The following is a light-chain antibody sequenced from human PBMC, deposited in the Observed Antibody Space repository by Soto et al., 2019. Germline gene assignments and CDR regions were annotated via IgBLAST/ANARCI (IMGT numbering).Light chain of an antibody. CDR2: AAS. V-gene: IGKV1-39*01. CDR3: QQSYSTRLT. J-gene: IGKJ4*01. Sequence: DIQMTQSPSSLSASVGDRVTITCRASQSISSYLNWYQQKPGKAPKLLIYAASSLQSGVPSRFSGSGSGTDFTLTIISLQPEDFATYYCQQSYSTRLTFGGGTKVDIK. CDR1: QSISSY.